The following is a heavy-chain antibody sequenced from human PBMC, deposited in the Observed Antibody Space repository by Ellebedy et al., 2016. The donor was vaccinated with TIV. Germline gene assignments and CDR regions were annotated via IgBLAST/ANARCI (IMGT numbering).Heavy chain of an antibody. J-gene: IGHJ4*02. D-gene: IGHD5-24*01. CDR2: ISSSSSYT. CDR1: GFTFSDYY. CDR3: ARVRDGYFDDY. Sequence: GGSLRLXCAASGFTFSDYYMSWIRQAPGKGLEWVSYISSSSSYTNYADSVKGRFTISRDNAKNSLYLQMNSLRAEDTAVYYCARVRDGYFDDYWGQGTLVTVSS. V-gene: IGHV3-11*05.